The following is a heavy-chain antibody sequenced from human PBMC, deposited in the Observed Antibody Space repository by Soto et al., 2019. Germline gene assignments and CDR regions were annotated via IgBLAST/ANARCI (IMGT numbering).Heavy chain of an antibody. CDR2: INHSGST. D-gene: IGHD1-26*01. J-gene: IGHJ4*02. Sequence: QVQLQQWGAGLLKPSETLSLTCAVYGGSFSGYYWTWIRQSPGKGVEWIGQINHSGSTTYNPSLKRRVTISLTTSKNQVSLELSSVTAADTAVYYCARGLFSENYYSGGWYYFDYWGQGTLVTVSS. CDR1: GGSFSGYY. V-gene: IGHV4-34*01. CDR3: ARGLFSENYYSGGWYYFDY.